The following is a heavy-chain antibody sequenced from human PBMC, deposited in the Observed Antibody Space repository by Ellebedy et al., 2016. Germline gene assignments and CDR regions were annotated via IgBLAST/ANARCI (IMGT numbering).Heavy chain of an antibody. CDR2: IYYSGST. Sequence: GSLRLSXTVSGGSVSSGSYYWSWIRQPPGKGLEWIGYIYYSGSTNYNPSLKSRVTISVDTSKNQFSLKLSSVTAADTAVYYCARDRRGGWYGGSDYWGQGTLVTVSS. CDR1: GGSVSSGSYY. D-gene: IGHD6-19*01. J-gene: IGHJ4*02. V-gene: IGHV4-61*01. CDR3: ARDRRGGWYGGSDY.